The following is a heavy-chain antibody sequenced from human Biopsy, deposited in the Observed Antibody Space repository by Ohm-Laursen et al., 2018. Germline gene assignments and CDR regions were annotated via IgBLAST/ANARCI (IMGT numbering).Heavy chain of an antibody. V-gene: IGHV1-69*06. D-gene: IGHD3-10*01. CDR3: AGGAAKGNPYDH. CDR2: IIPTFDTP. CDR1: GGTFSSYV. Sequence: GSSVKVSCKASGGTFSSYVISWVRQAPGQGLEWMGRIIPTFDTPTYAPDFQGRATFTADKSTGTAHLDLSRLRSEDTAIYYCAGGAAKGNPYDHWGQGTLVTVSS. J-gene: IGHJ5*02.